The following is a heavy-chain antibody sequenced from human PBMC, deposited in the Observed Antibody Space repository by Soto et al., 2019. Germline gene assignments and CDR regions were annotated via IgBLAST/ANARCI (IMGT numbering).Heavy chain of an antibody. CDR3: ASESEQLRVLELLPPRGYYYYGMDG. CDR2: MIPIFGTA. V-gene: IGHV1-69*01. CDR1: GGTFSSYA. Sequence: QVQLVQSGAEVKNPGSSVKVSCKASGGTFSSYAISWVRQAPGQGLEWMGGMIPIFGTAKYAQKFQGRVTITADESTSTAYMERRSLSAEDTSVYYCASESEQLRVLELLPPRGYYYYGMDGWGQGTTVTVSS. D-gene: IGHD3-3*01. J-gene: IGHJ6*02.